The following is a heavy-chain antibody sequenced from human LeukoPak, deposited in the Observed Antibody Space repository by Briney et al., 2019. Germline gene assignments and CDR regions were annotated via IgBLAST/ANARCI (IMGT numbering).Heavy chain of an antibody. CDR1: GFTFSDRY. J-gene: IGHJ2*01. CDR3: ASNGGYDWHWYFDF. Sequence: GGCLRLSCAASGFTFSDRYMDWVRQAPGKGLEWVGRIRNKANSYTTEYAASVKGRFIISRDDSMNSLYLQMNSLRAEDTAVYYCASNGGYDWHWYFDFWGRGTLVTVSS. D-gene: IGHD5-12*01. CDR2: IRNKANSYTT. V-gene: IGHV3-72*01.